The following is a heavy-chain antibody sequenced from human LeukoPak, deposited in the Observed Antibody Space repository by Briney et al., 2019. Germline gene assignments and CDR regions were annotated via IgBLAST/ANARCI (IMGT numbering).Heavy chain of an antibody. CDR1: GYTFTGYY. D-gene: IGHD6-13*01. Sequence: ASVKVSCKASGYTFTGYYMHWVRQAPGQGLEWMGWINPNSGGTNYAQKLQGRVTMTTDTSASTAYMELRSLRSDDTAVYYCARDGIRPAAGTSNWFDPWGQGTLVTVSS. CDR3: ARDGIRPAAGTSNWFDP. V-gene: IGHV1-2*02. CDR2: INPNSGGT. J-gene: IGHJ5*02.